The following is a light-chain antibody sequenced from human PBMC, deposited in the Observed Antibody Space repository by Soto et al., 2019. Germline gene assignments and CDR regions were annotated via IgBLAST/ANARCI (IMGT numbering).Light chain of an antibody. CDR1: GGHSSYA. CDR2: VNSDGSH. J-gene: IGLJ2*01. Sequence: QSVLTQSPSASASLGASVKLACTLSGGHSSYAIAWHQQQPEKGPRYLMKVNSDGSHNRGDGIPDRFSGSSSGAERYLTISGLQSEDEADYYCQTWGTGIVVFGGGTQLTVL. CDR3: QTWGTGIVV. V-gene: IGLV4-69*01.